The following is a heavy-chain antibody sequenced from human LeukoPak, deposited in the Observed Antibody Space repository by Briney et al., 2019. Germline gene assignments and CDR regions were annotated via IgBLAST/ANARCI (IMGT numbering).Heavy chain of an antibody. V-gene: IGHV3-21*01. Sequence: GGSLRLSCAASGFTFSRYSMNWVRQAPGKGLEWVSSISISSNYIYYSDSVKGRFTISRDNAKNSLYLQVNSLRAEDTAVYYCARGSRFGVVERDAFDIWGLGTMVTVSS. CDR2: ISISSNYI. CDR3: ARGSRFGVVERDAFDI. D-gene: IGHD3-3*01. CDR1: GFTFSRYS. J-gene: IGHJ3*02.